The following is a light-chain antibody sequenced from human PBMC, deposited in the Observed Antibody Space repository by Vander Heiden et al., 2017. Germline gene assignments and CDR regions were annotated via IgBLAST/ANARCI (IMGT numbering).Light chain of an antibody. Sequence: QSVLTQPPSVSGAPGPRVTISCTGSSSNIGAGYDVHWYQQLPGTAPKLLIYGNSNRPSGVPDRFSGSKSGTSASLAITGLQAEDEADYYCQSYDSSLSGYVFGAGTKVTGL. V-gene: IGLV1-40*01. J-gene: IGLJ1*01. CDR3: QSYDSSLSGYV. CDR1: SSNIGAGYD. CDR2: GNS.